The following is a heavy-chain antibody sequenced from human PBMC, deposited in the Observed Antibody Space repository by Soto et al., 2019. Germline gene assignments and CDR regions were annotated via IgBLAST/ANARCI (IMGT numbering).Heavy chain of an antibody. J-gene: IGHJ6*02. Sequence: QITLKESGPTLVKSTQTLTLTCTFSGFSVTTSGASVAWIRQPPGKALEWLALIYWDDDKRYSPSLKTRLSITKDTSKNQVVLTMTHLDPVDTATYYCAHASTSHHQAMDVWGQGTTVTVSS. V-gene: IGHV2-5*02. CDR3: AHASTSHHQAMDV. D-gene: IGHD2-2*01. CDR1: GFSVTTSGAS. CDR2: IYWDDDK.